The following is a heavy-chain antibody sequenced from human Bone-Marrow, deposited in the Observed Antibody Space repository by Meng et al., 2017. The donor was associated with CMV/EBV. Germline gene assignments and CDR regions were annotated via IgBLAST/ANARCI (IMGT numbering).Heavy chain of an antibody. V-gene: IGHV4-59*12. Sequence: SETLSLTCTVSGGSISSYYWSWIRQPPGKGLEWIGYIYYSGSTNYNPSLKSRVTISVDTSKNQFSLKLSSVTAADTAVYYCARDSNQPPFDYWGQGTLVTVSS. CDR3: ARDSNQPPFDY. J-gene: IGHJ4*02. CDR2: IYYSGST. D-gene: IGHD1-14*01. CDR1: GGSISSYY.